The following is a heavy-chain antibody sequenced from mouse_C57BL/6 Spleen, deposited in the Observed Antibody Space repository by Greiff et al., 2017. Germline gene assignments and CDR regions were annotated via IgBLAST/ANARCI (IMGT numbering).Heavy chain of an antibody. CDR3: ARAGYGSSYYFDY. J-gene: IGHJ2*01. Sequence: EVQLQQPGPELVKPGASVKLSCKASGYTFTDYYMNWVKQSHGKSLEWIGDINPNNGGTSYNQKFKGKATLTVDKSSSTAYMELRGLTSEDSAVYYCARAGYGSSYYFDYWGQGTTLTVSS. CDR2: INPNNGGT. CDR1: GYTFTDYY. V-gene: IGHV1-26*01. D-gene: IGHD1-1*01.